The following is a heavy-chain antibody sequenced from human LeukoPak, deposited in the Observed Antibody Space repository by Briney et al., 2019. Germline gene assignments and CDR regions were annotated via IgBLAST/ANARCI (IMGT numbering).Heavy chain of an antibody. J-gene: IGHJ4*02. V-gene: IGHV3-33*01. D-gene: IGHD5-18*01. CDR3: ARAGYSDGFFDH. CDR2: IWYDGSNQ. Sequence: GGSLRLSCAASGFTFSSYGMHWVRQAPGKGLEWVAVIWYDGSNQYYADSVKGRFTISRDNSKNTVYLQMDSLRAEDTALYYCARAGYSDGFFDHCGQGTLVAVSS. CDR1: GFTFSSYG.